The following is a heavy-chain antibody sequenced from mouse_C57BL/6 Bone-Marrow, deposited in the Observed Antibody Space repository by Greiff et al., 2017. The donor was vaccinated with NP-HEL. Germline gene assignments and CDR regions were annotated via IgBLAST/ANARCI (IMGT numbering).Heavy chain of an antibody. CDR1: GFTFTDYY. CDR2: IYPGSGNT. CDR3: ARWGMDY. Sequence: VQLVESGAELVRPGASVKLSCTASGFTFTDYYINWVKQRPGQGLEWIARIYPGSGNTYYDSTFQGKATLTAEKSSSTAYMQLSSLTSEDSDVYFCARWGMDYWGQGTSVTVSS. J-gene: IGHJ4*01. V-gene: IGHV1-76*01.